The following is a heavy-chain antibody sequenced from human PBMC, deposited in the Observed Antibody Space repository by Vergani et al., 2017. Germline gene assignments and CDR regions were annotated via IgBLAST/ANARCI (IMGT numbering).Heavy chain of an antibody. V-gene: IGHV3-23*01. Sequence: EVQLLESGGGLVQPGGSLRLSCAASGFTFSSYAMSWVRQAPGKGLEWVSSISGSGGSTYYADSVKGRFTISRDNSKNTLYLQMDSLRAEDTAVYYCAGAARGWSFSDDWGKGTLVTVSS. CDR1: GFTFSSYA. CDR2: ISGSGGST. D-gene: IGHD2-15*01. CDR3: AGAARGWSFSDD. J-gene: IGHJ4*02.